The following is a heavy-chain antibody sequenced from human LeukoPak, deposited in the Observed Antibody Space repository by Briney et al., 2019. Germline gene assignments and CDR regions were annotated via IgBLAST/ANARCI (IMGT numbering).Heavy chain of an antibody. CDR2: IYYSGST. J-gene: IGHJ6*02. CDR3: ARGPPFLEWLFDTHGMDV. V-gene: IGHV4-59*01. Sequence: SETLSLTCTVSGGSISSYYWSWIRQPPGKGLEWIGYIYYSGSTNYNPSLKSRVTISVDTSKNQFSLKLSSVTAADTAVYYCARGPPFLEWLFDTHGMDVWGQGTTVTVSS. D-gene: IGHD3-3*01. CDR1: GGSISSYY.